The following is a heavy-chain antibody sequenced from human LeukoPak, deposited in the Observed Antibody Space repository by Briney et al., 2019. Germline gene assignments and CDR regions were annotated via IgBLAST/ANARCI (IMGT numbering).Heavy chain of an antibody. V-gene: IGHV4-59*08. J-gene: IGHJ5*02. CDR1: VDSISTYY. D-gene: IGHD3-10*01. CDR3: VRHTWFGTRHWFDP. CDR2: VYYSGST. Sequence: SETLPLTCTFSVDSISTYYWSWIRQPPGKGLEWIGYVYYSGSTNYNPSLKSRVTMSIDTSKNQFFLELSSVTAADTAVYYCVRHTWFGTRHWFDPWGQGILVTVSS.